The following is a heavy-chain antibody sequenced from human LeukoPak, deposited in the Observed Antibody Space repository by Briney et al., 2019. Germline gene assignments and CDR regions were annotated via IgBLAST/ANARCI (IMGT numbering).Heavy chain of an antibody. CDR1: GFTFSSYW. D-gene: IGHD2-2*01. CDR3: AHLSGYCSSTSCYA. J-gene: IGHJ4*02. CDR2: INSDGSST. Sequence: GSLRLSCAASGFTFSSYWMHWVRQAPGKGLVWVSRINSDGSSTSYADSVKGRFTISRDNAKNTLYLQMNSLRAEDTAVYYCAHLSGYCSSTSCYAWGQGTLVTVSS. V-gene: IGHV3-74*01.